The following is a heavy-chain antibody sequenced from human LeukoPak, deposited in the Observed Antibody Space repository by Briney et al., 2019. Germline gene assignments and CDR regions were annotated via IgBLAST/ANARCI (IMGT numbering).Heavy chain of an antibody. Sequence: PGGSLRLSCAASGFTFSTYGMHWVRQAPGKGLEWVAFIDYGGSYKYYADSAKGRFTISRDNSRNTLYLQMNSLRVEDTAVYYWARTILPALDYWGQGTLVTVSS. D-gene: IGHD2-2*01. J-gene: IGHJ4*02. CDR2: IDYGGSYK. CDR3: ARTILPALDY. V-gene: IGHV3-30*19. CDR1: GFTFSTYG.